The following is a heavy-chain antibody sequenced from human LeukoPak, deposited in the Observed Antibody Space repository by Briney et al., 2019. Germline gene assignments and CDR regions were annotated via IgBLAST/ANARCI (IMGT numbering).Heavy chain of an antibody. J-gene: IGHJ4*02. CDR3: GKGRLGELSL. V-gene: IGHV3-43*02. Sequence: GGSLRLSCAASGFTFDDYAMHWVRQAPGKGLEWVSLISGDGGSTYYVDSVKGRFTISRDNSKNSLYLQMNSLRTEDTALYYRGKGRLGELSLWGQGTLVTVSS. CDR1: GFTFDDYA. CDR2: ISGDGGST. D-gene: IGHD3-16*02.